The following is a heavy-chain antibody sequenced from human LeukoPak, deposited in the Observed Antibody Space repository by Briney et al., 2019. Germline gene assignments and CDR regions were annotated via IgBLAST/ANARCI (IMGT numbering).Heavy chain of an antibody. J-gene: IGHJ4*02. CDR3: ARRGYYDSSGYSGNYFDY. V-gene: IGHV5-51*01. Sequence: GESLKISCKGFGYSFTSYWIGWVRQMPGKGLEWMGIIYPGDSDTRYSPSFQGQVTISADKSISTAYLQWSSLKASDTAMYYCARRGYYDSSGYSGNYFDYWGQGTLVTVSS. CDR1: GYSFTSYW. D-gene: IGHD3-22*01. CDR2: IYPGDSDT.